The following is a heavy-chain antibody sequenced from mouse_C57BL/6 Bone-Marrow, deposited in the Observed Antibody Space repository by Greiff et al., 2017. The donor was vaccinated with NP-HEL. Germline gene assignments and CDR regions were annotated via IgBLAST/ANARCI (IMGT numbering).Heavy chain of an antibody. CDR3: ALYSNYVHYDAMDY. CDR1: GFNIKDYY. D-gene: IGHD2-5*01. J-gene: IGHJ4*01. Sequence: EVQLQQSGAELVKPGASVKLSCTASGFNIKDYYMHWVKQRTEQGLEWIGRIDPEDGETKYAPKFPGKATITADTSSNTAYLQLSSLTSEDTAVYYCALYSNYVHYDAMDYWGQGTSVTVSS. V-gene: IGHV14-2*01. CDR2: IDPEDGET.